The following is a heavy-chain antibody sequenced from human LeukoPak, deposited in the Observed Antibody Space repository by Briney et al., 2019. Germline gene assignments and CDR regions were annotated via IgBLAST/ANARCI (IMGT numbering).Heavy chain of an antibody. Sequence: GGSLRLSCAASGLTFSTYGMPWVRRAPGKGLEWVALIWYDGSNKYYADSVKGRFTISGDKSANTVYLQMHSLRLDVTAVYYCAHSYDFDSSGFHRPTAVWGQGTLVTVSS. CDR1: GLTFSTYG. J-gene: IGHJ4*02. V-gene: IGHV3-30*02. D-gene: IGHD3-22*01. CDR3: AHSYDFDSSGFHRPTAV. CDR2: IWYDGSNK.